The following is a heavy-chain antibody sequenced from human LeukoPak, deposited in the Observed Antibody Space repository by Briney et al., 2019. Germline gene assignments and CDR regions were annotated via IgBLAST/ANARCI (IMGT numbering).Heavy chain of an antibody. J-gene: IGHJ4*02. V-gene: IGHV3-23*01. D-gene: IGHD3-22*01. Sequence: GGSLRLSCAASGFTFSNSAMSWVRQAPGKGLEWVSAISAIDGSTYYADSVRGRFTISRDNSKSTLYLQMNSLRAEDTALYYCARDRRAYDSSGFPDYWGQGTLVTVSS. CDR1: GFTFSNSA. CDR2: ISAIDGST. CDR3: ARDRRAYDSSGFPDY.